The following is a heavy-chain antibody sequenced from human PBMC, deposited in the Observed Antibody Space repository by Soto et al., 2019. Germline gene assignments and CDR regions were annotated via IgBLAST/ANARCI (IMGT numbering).Heavy chain of an antibody. CDR2: IYYSGNT. J-gene: IGHJ4*02. CDR3: ERDYDRNGDY. V-gene: IGHV4-39*01. D-gene: IGHD3-22*01. CDR1: GGSISTSGYY. Sequence: QLQLQESGPGLVKPSETLSLTCTVSGGSISTSGYYWGWIRQPPGKGLEWIGGIYYSGNTYYNPSTKSRVTIYRDTSKYLFSLKLVSVAAADTAVYYCERDYDRNGDYWGQGTLVTVSS.